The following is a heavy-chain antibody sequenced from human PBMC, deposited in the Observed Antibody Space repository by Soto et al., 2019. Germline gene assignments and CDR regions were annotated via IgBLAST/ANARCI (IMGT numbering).Heavy chain of an antibody. V-gene: IGHV3-7*01. D-gene: IGHD4-17*01. CDR1: GFTFSSYW. CDR2: IKQDGSEK. CDR3: ARAELDDYGDYVIRLSHYYYYGMDV. Sequence: TGGSLRLSCAASGFTFSSYWMSWVRQAPGKGLEWVANIKQDGSEKYYVDSVKGRFTISRDNAKNSLYLQMNSLRAEDTAVYYCARAELDDYGDYVIRLSHYYYYGMDVWGQGTTVTVSS. J-gene: IGHJ6*02.